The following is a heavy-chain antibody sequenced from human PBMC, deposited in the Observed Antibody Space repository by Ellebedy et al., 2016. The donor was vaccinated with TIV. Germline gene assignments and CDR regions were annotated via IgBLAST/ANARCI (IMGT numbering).Heavy chain of an antibody. D-gene: IGHD2-8*01. Sequence: GESLKISCAASGFTFSSYDMHWVRQAPGKGLEWVAVIWYDGSNKYYADSVKGRFTISRDNSKNTLYLQMNSLRAEDSAVYYCARDMGPGVLDYWGRGTLVTVSP. CDR2: IWYDGSNK. V-gene: IGHV3-33*08. CDR3: ARDMGPGVLDY. J-gene: IGHJ4*02. CDR1: GFTFSSYD.